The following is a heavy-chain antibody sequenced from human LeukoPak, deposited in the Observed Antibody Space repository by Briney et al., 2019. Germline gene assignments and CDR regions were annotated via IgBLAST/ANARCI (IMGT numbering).Heavy chain of an antibody. Sequence: GGSLRLSCAASGFTFSSYAMHWVRQAPGKGLEWVAVISYDGSNKYYADSVKGRFTISRDNSKNTLYLQMNSLRAEDTAVYYCARDERYSSGWYVRNSGSYPGSYFDYWGQGTLVTVSS. CDR3: ARDERYSSGWYVRNSGSYPGSYFDY. J-gene: IGHJ4*02. CDR2: ISYDGSNK. D-gene: IGHD6-19*01. V-gene: IGHV3-30-3*01. CDR1: GFTFSSYA.